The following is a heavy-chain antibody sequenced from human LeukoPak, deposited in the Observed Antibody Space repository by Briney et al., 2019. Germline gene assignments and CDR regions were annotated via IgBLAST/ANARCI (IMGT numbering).Heavy chain of an antibody. J-gene: IGHJ4*02. D-gene: IGHD3-10*01. CDR3: AKGGSMVRGLYYFDY. Sequence: PGGSLRLSCAASGFTFSSYAMSRVRQAPGKGLEWVSAISGSGGSTYYADSVKGRFTISRDNSKNTLYLQMNSLRAEDTAVYYCAKGGSMVRGLYYFDYWGQGTLVTVSS. V-gene: IGHV3-23*01. CDR1: GFTFSSYA. CDR2: ISGSGGST.